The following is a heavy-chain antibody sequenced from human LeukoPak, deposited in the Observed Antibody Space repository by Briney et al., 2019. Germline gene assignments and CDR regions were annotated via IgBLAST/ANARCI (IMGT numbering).Heavy chain of an antibody. CDR3: ARVLRYCSGGSCYSGGLGYMDV. D-gene: IGHD2-15*01. J-gene: IGHJ6*03. CDR1: GFTFSDYN. Sequence: MTGGSLRLSCAASGFTFSDYNMRWIRQAPGKGLEWVSSISRSGSTKYYADSVKGRFTISRDNAKNSLFLQMNSLRAEDTAVYYCARVLRYCSGGSCYSGGLGYMDVWGKGTTVTISS. CDR2: ISRSGSTK. V-gene: IGHV3-11*01.